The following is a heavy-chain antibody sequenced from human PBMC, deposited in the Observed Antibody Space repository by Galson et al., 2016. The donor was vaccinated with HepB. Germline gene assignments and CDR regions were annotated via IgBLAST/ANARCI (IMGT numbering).Heavy chain of an antibody. V-gene: IGHV4-34*01. CDR2: INHGGTT. J-gene: IGHJ1*01. CDR1: NGSFNNYY. Sequence: SETLSLTCAVYNGSFNNYYWSWIRQPPGKGLEWIGEINHGGTTKNNPSLESRVTLSLDTTKNQFSLRLTSVTTADTAVYYCARGPSRPRRYFQHWGQGTLVTVSS. CDR3: ARGPSRPRRYFQH.